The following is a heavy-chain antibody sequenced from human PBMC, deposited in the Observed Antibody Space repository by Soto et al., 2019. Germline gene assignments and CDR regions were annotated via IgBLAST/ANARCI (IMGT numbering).Heavy chain of an antibody. CDR2: IYWDDDK. Sequence: QITLKESGPTLVKPTQTLTLTCTFSGFSLSTSGVGVGWIRQPPGKALEWLALIYWDDDKRYSPSLKSRLTITKDTSKNQVVLTMTNMDPVDTATYYCAHTRAYCSSTSCYFDAFDIWGQGTMVTVSS. CDR1: GFSLSTSGVG. V-gene: IGHV2-5*02. CDR3: AHTRAYCSSTSCYFDAFDI. J-gene: IGHJ3*02. D-gene: IGHD2-2*01.